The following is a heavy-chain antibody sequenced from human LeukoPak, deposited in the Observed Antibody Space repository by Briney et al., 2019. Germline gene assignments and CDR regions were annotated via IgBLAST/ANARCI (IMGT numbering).Heavy chain of an antibody. V-gene: IGHV4-4*07. CDR1: GGSISSYY. CDR3: ARGRPYSASYYDSDY. Sequence: PSETLSLTCTVSGGSISSYYWRCIRQPAGKGLEWIGRIHVSGSTNYNPSLKSRVTMSVDTSKNQLSLKLSSVTAADTAIYYCARGRPYSASYYDSDYWGQGTLVTVSS. J-gene: IGHJ4*02. CDR2: IHVSGST. D-gene: IGHD1-26*01.